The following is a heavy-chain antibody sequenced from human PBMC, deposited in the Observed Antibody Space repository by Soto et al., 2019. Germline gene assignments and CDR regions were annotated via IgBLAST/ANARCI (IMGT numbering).Heavy chain of an antibody. CDR2: IYYSGST. Sequence: QLQLQESGPGLVKPSETLSLTCTVSGGSISSSSYYWGWIRQPPGKGLEWIGSIYYSGSTYYNPSLKSRVTISVDTSKNQFSLKLRSVTAADTAVYYCARTHVLRYFDWLPTLDYWGQGTLVTVSS. J-gene: IGHJ4*02. V-gene: IGHV4-39*01. D-gene: IGHD3-9*01. CDR3: ARTHVLRYFDWLPTLDY. CDR1: GGSISSSSYY.